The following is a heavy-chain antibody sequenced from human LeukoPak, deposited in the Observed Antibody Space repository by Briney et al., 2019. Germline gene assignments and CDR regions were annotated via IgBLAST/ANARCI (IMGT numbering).Heavy chain of an antibody. CDR2: ISAYNGNT. V-gene: IGHV1-18*01. J-gene: IGHJ4*02. CDR3: ARDRPIAVAGTRRYDY. CDR1: GYTFTSYG. D-gene: IGHD6-19*01. Sequence: ASVKVSCKASGYTFTSYGISWVRQAPGQGLEWMGWISAYNGNTNYAQKLQGRATMTTDTSTSTAYMELRSLRSDDTAVYYCARDRPIAVAGTRRYDYWGQGTLVTVSS.